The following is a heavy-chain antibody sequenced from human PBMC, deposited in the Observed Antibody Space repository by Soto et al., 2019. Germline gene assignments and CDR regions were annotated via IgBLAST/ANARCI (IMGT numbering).Heavy chain of an antibody. V-gene: IGHV3-48*03. J-gene: IGHJ6*02. CDR1: GFRFSDYE. CDR3: ARDADYRDYWSAYALRFHVMGV. Sequence: LRLSCAASGFRFSDYEMIWVRQAPGKGLEWVSYISGSGSTMFYADSVKGRFTISRDNARNSLYLQMNSLRAEDTALYYCARDADYRDYWSAYALRFHVMGVWGQGTTVTVSS. D-gene: IGHD3-3*01. CDR2: ISGSGSTM.